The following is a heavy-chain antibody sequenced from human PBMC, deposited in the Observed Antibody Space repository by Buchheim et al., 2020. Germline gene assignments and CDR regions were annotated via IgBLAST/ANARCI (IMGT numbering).Heavy chain of an antibody. J-gene: IGHJ4*02. Sequence: QVQLVESGGGVVQPGRSLRLSCAASGFTFSSYAMHWVRQAPGKGLEWVAVISYDGSNKYYADSVKGRFTISRDNSKNTLYLQRNSLRAEDTAVYYCARDSGRGYSYADDFDYWGQGTL. CDR3: ARDSGRGYSYADDFDY. CDR1: GFTFSSYA. V-gene: IGHV3-30-3*01. CDR2: ISYDGSNK. D-gene: IGHD5-18*01.